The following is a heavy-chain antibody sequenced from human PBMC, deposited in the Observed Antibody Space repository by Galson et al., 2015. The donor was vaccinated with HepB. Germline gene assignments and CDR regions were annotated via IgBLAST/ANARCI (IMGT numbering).Heavy chain of an antibody. CDR3: ARAITMIVVVIMPAFDI. Sequence: SLRLSCAASGFTFSSYSMNWIRQAPGKGLEWVPYISSSSSTIYYADSVKGRFTISRDNAKNSLYLQMNSLRAEDTAVYYCARAITMIVVVIMPAFDIWGQGTMVTVSS. CDR2: ISSSSSTI. V-gene: IGHV3-48*01. J-gene: IGHJ3*02. CDR1: GFTFSSYS. D-gene: IGHD3-22*01.